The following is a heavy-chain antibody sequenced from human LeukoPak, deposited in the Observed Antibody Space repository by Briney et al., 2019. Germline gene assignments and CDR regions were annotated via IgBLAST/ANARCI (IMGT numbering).Heavy chain of an antibody. CDR2: ISYDGSNK. CDR1: GFTFSSYG. V-gene: IGHV3-30*18. Sequence: GRSLRLSCAASGFTFSSYGMHWVRQAPGRGLEWVAVISYDGSNKYYADSVKGRFTISRDNSKNTLYLQMNSLRAEDTAVYYCAKVPGGSWGQGTLVTVSS. CDR3: AKVPGGS. D-gene: IGHD1-26*01. J-gene: IGHJ4*02.